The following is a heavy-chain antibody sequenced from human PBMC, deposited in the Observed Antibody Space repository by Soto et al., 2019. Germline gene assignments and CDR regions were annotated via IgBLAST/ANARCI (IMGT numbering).Heavy chain of an antibody. J-gene: IGHJ5*01. CDR2: ISYDGSNE. CDR1: GFTINSFA. V-gene: IGHV3-30*18. Sequence: QVELVESGGGVVQPGRSLRLSCAASGFTINSFAMHWVRQGPGRGLEWVAVISYDGSNEFYVDSVKGRFTISRDNSKNTAFMQMNSLRVEDTAVYYCAKEGGTYGSGSGWWFDSWGQGTLVTVSS. CDR3: AKEGGTYGSGSGWWFDS. D-gene: IGHD3-10*01.